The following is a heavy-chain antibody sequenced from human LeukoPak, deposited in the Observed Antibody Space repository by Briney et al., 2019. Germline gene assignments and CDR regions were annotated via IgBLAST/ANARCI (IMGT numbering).Heavy chain of an antibody. J-gene: IGHJ4*02. CDR3: ARDPLGVGATGGDY. Sequence: GGSLRLSCAASGFTFSSYSMNWVRQAPGKGLEWVSSISSSSSYIYYADSVKGRFTISRDNAKNSLYLQMNSLGAEDTAVYYCARDPLGVGATGGDYWGQGTLVTVSS. CDR1: GFTFSSYS. D-gene: IGHD1-26*01. CDR2: ISSSSSYI. V-gene: IGHV3-21*01.